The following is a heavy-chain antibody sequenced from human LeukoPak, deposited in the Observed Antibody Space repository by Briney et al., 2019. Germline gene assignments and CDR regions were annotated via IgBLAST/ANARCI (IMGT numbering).Heavy chain of an antibody. CDR1: GFTVTSTY. Sequence: AGGSLRLSCAASGFTVTSTYMSWVRQAPGKGLEWVSLIYSGGSTYYADSVKGRFTISRDNSKNTLYLQMNSLRVEDTAVYYCARVGYTGTWYSSPPFDYWGQGTLVTVSS. CDR2: IYSGGST. D-gene: IGHD6-13*01. CDR3: ARVGYTGTWYSSPPFDY. J-gene: IGHJ4*02. V-gene: IGHV3-66*01.